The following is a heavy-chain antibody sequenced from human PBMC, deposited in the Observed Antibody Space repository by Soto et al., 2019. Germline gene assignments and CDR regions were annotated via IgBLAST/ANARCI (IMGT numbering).Heavy chain of an antibody. CDR3: AREIVTAGGNNYFDP. CDR1: GGTVASSHW. V-gene: IGHV4-4*02. Sequence: SETLSLTCGVSGGTVASSHWWSWVRQSPGGGLEWIGNVYHTGDTNLNPSLQSRVTISVDKSNNQFSLRLNSLTAADTAVYFCAREIVTAGGNNYFDPWGPGTLVTVSS. CDR2: VYHTGDT. J-gene: IGHJ5*02. D-gene: IGHD2-21*02.